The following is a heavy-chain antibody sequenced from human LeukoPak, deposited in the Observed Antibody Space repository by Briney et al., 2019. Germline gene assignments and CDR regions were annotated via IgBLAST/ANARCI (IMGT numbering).Heavy chain of an antibody. CDR1: GGSIRSYY. J-gene: IGHJ4*02. CDR3: ARGNPSLYSSGWYPFDY. Sequence: PSETLSLTCTVSGGSIRSYYWSWIRQPPGKGLEWIRYIYYSGSTNSNPSLKSRVTISVDTSKNQFSLKLSSVAAADTALYYCARGNPSLYSSGWYPFDYWGQGNLVTVSS. CDR2: IYYSGST. D-gene: IGHD6-19*01. V-gene: IGHV4-59*08.